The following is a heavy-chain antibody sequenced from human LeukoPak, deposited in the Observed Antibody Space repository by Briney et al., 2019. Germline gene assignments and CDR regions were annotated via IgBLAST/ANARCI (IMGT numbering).Heavy chain of an antibody. Sequence: SETLSLTCALYGGSFSGYYWSWIRQPPGKGLEWIGEINHSGSTNYNPSLKSRVTISVDTSKNQFSLKLSSVTAADTAVYYCARGHKQWLLVIPFDYWGQGTLVTVSS. D-gene: IGHD6-19*01. CDR2: INHSGST. CDR1: GGSFSGYY. V-gene: IGHV4-34*01. J-gene: IGHJ4*02. CDR3: ARGHKQWLLVIPFDY.